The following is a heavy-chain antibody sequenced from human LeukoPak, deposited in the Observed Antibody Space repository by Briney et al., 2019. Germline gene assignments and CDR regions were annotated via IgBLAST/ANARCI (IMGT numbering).Heavy chain of an antibody. V-gene: IGHV3-73*01. D-gene: IGHD3-10*01. CDR2: IRSKANSYAT. CDR3: TRKDLWFGELD. CDR1: GFTFSGSA. J-gene: IGHJ4*02. Sequence: GGSLRLSCAASGFTFSGSAMHWVRQASGKELEWVGRIRSKANSYATAYAASVKGRFTISRDDSKNTAYLQMNSLKTEDTAVYYCTRKDLWFGELDWGQGTLVTVSS.